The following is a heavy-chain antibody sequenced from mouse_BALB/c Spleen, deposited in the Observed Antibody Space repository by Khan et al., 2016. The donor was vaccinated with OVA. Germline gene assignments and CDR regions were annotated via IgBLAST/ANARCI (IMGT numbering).Heavy chain of an antibody. Sequence: EVQLQESGPGLVKPSQSLSLTCTVTGYSITSDYAWNWIRQFPGNKLEWMGYISYSGSTNYNPSLKSRISITRDTSNNQFFLQLNSVTTDDTATYYCARDGSGYNYAMDYWGQGTSVTVSS. V-gene: IGHV3-2*02. D-gene: IGHD2-3*01. CDR2: ISYSGST. J-gene: IGHJ4*01. CDR3: ARDGSGYNYAMDY. CDR1: GYSITSDYA.